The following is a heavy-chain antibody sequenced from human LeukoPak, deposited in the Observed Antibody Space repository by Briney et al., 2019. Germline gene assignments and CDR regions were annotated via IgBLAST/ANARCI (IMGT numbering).Heavy chain of an antibody. Sequence: GGSLRLSCAASGFTFSSYEMNWVRQAPGKGLEWVSYISSSGSTIYYADSVKGRFTISRDNAKNLLYLQMNSLRAEDTAVYYCARAPGYRNFLDYWGQGTLVTVSS. CDR2: ISSSGSTI. J-gene: IGHJ4*02. D-gene: IGHD6-13*01. CDR3: ARAPGYRNFLDY. CDR1: GFTFSSYE. V-gene: IGHV3-48*03.